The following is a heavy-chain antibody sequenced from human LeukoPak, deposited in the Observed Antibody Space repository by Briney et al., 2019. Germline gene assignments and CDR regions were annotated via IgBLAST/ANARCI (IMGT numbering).Heavy chain of an antibody. V-gene: IGHV1-18*04. CDR1: GYTFTSYY. CDR2: ISAYNGNT. D-gene: IGHD5-18*01. Sequence: ASVKVSCKASGYTFTSYYMHWVRQAPGQGLEWMGWISAYNGNTNYAQKLQGRVTMTTDTSTSTAYMELRSLRSDDTAVYYCARLWPLGYSYTYKYYFDYWGQGTLVTVSS. CDR3: ARLWPLGYSYTYKYYFDY. J-gene: IGHJ4*02.